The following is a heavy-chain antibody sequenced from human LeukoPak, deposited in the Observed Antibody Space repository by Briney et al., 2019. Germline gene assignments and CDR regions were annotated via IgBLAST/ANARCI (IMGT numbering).Heavy chain of an antibody. CDR3: AKYGFSGSYQMDAFDI. J-gene: IGHJ3*02. V-gene: IGHV3-23*01. CDR1: GFTFSSYA. CDR2: ISGSGGSP. D-gene: IGHD1-26*01. Sequence: HSGGSLRLSCAASGFTFSSYAMSWVRQAPGKGLEWVSAISGSGGSPYYADSVKGRFTISRDNSKNTLYLQMNSLRAEDTAVYYCAKYGFSGSYQMDAFDIWGQGTMVTVSS.